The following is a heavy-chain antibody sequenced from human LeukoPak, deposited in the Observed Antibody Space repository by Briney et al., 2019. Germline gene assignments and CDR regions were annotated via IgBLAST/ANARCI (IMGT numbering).Heavy chain of an antibody. CDR3: ARHLVGSSLDY. D-gene: IGHD6-13*01. CDR2: THNSGNT. J-gene: IGHJ4*02. V-gene: IGHV4-59*08. Sequence: PSETLSLTCTVSGGSISNYYWSWIRQPPGKGLEWIGYTHNSGNTKYNPSLKRRVTISLDPPKKQVSLKLSSVTAAETAVYYCARHLVGSSLDYWGQGTLVTVSS. CDR1: GGSISNYY.